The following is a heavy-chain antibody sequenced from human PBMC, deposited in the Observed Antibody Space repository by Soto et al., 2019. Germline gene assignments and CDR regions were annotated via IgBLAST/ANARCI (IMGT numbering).Heavy chain of an antibody. CDR2: IYTSGST. CDR1: GGSISSYY. V-gene: IGHV4-4*07. D-gene: IGHD3-3*01. Sequence: ENLSLTCTVSGGSISSYYWSWIRQPAGQVLEWIGRIYTSGSTNYNPSLKRRVTMSVDTSKNQFSLKLSSVTAADTAVYYCARDRLRFLEWLPQTYYYYYGMDVWGQGATVTVSS. J-gene: IGHJ6*02. CDR3: ARDRLRFLEWLPQTYYYYYGMDV.